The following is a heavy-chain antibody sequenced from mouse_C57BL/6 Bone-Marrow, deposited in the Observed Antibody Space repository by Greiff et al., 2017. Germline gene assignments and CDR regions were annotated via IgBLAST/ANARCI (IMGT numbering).Heavy chain of an antibody. Sequence: QVQLQQSGAELVRPGTSVKMSCKASGYTFTNYWIGWAKQRPGHGLEWIGDIYPGGGYTNYNEKFKGKATLTADKSSSTAYMQFSSLTSEDSAIYYCARSKYYAMYYWGQGTSVTVSS. CDR3: ARSKYYAMYY. CDR1: GYTFTNYW. V-gene: IGHV1-63*01. CDR2: IYPGGGYT. J-gene: IGHJ4*01.